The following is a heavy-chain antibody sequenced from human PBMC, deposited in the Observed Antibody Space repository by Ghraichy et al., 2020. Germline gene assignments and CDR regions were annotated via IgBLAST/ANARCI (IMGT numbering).Heavy chain of an antibody. CDR2: NNWNGGST. CDR1: GLTFDDYG. Sequence: GESLNISCAASGLTFDDYGMSWVRRAPGKGLEWVSGNNWNGGSTGYADSVKGRFTISRDNAKNSLYLQMNSLGAEDTALYYCARVEYSSSWSYAEYFQHWGQGTLVTVSS. D-gene: IGHD6-13*01. V-gene: IGHV3-20*04. CDR3: ARVEYSSSWSYAEYFQH. J-gene: IGHJ1*01.